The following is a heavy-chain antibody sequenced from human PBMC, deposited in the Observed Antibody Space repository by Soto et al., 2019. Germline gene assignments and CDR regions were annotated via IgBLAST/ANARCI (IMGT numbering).Heavy chain of an antibody. J-gene: IGHJ4*02. D-gene: IGHD6-19*01. CDR2: ITGSGGST. CDR3: AKATSSGWYYFDS. CDR1: GFTFSDYA. Sequence: EVQLLESGGGLVRPGGSLRLSCEASGFTFSDYAMRWVRQAPGKGLEWVSAITGSGGSTYYADSVKGRFTISRDNSKNTLYQQMNSLRAEDTALYYCAKATSSGWYYFDSWGQGILVTVSS. V-gene: IGHV3-23*01.